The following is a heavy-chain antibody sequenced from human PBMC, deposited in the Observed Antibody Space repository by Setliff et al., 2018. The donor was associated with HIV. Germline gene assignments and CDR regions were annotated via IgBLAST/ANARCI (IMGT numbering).Heavy chain of an antibody. CDR3: ARVYDSSGYYFDF. CDR2: IYHSGSS. V-gene: IGHV4-4*02. D-gene: IGHD3-22*01. J-gene: IGHJ4*02. Sequence: WWSWVRQPPGKGLEWIGEIYHSGSSNYNPSLKSRVTISVDKSKNQFSLKMSTVTAADTAVYYCARVYDSSGYYFDFWGQGTLVTVSS. CDR1: W.